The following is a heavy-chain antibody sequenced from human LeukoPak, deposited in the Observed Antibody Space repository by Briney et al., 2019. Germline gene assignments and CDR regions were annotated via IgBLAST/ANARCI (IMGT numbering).Heavy chain of an antibody. CDR3: ATYSSGRDY. Sequence: GGSLRLSCAASGFTFXSYXXXXVXXXPXXXXEWVSAISGSGGSTYYADSVKGRFTISRDNSKNTLYLQMNSLRAEDTAVYYCATYSSGRDYWGQGTLVTVSS. D-gene: IGHD6-19*01. CDR1: GFTFXSYX. V-gene: IGHV3-23*01. J-gene: IGHJ4*02. CDR2: ISGSGGST.